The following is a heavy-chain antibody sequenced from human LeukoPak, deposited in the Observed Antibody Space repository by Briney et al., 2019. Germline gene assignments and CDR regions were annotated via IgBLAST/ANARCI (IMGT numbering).Heavy chain of an antibody. D-gene: IGHD2-21*01. Sequence: PSQTLSLTCTVSGGSFSSGSCYWSWIRQPAGKGLEWIGRIYTSGSTNYNPSLKSRVTISVDTSKNQFSLKLSSVTAADTAVYYCARGGGDWGFHQSDYWGQGTLVTVSS. CDR3: ARGGGDWGFHQSDY. J-gene: IGHJ4*02. V-gene: IGHV4-61*02. CDR2: IYTSGST. CDR1: GGSFSSGSCY.